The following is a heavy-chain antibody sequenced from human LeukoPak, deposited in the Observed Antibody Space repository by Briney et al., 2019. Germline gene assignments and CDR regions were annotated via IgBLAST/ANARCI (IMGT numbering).Heavy chain of an antibody. J-gene: IGHJ4*02. CDR1: GFTFSSYA. CDR2: ISTSGGST. Sequence: QTGGSLRLSCAASGFTFSSYAMSWVRQAPGEGLEWVSVISTSGGSTYYADSVKGRFTISRDNSKNTLYLQMNSLRAEDTAVYYCAKVRFGVTARYYFDYWGQGTLVTVSS. V-gene: IGHV3-23*01. CDR3: AKVRFGVTARYYFDY. D-gene: IGHD3-10*01.